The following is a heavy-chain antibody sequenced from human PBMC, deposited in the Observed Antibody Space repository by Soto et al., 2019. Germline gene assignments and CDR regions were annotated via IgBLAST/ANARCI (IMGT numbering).Heavy chain of an antibody. CDR1: GFTFSSYD. CDR2: IGTAGDT. CDR3: ARVGGYCSGGSCYYYYGMDV. Sequence: PVGSMRLSCAASGFTFSSYDMHWVRQATGKGLEWVSAIGTAGDTYYPGSVKGRFTISRENAKNSLYLQMNSLRAGDTAVYYCARVGGYCSGGSCYYYYGMDVWGQGTTVTVSS. D-gene: IGHD2-15*01. V-gene: IGHV3-13*01. J-gene: IGHJ6*02.